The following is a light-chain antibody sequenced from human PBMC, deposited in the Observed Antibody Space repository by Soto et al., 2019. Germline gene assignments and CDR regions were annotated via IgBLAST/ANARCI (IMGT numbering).Light chain of an antibody. CDR2: EVS. V-gene: IGLV2-23*02. CDR3: CSYAGSSTYV. J-gene: IGLJ1*01. CDR1: SSDIGNYNL. Sequence: QSVLTQPASVSGSPGQSITISCTGTSSDIGNYNLVSWYQQYPGKAPKLMIYEVSKRPSGVSNHFSGTKSGNTASLTFSGLQAEDEADYYCCSYAGSSTYVFGTGTKVTVL.